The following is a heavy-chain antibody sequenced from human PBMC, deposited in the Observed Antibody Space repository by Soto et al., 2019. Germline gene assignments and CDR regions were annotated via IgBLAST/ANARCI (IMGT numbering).Heavy chain of an antibody. CDR2: IRSDSNHI. CDR1: GFIFSSFS. D-gene: IGHD3-16*01. J-gene: IGHJ4*02. Sequence: LRLSCAASGFIFSSFSMNWILQAPGKGLEWLSYIRSDSNHIGYADSVRGRFTISSDIAKNSLFLQMSSLRDDDTAVYYCARDLAYAFDYWGQGTLVTVSS. CDR3: ARDLAYAFDY. V-gene: IGHV3-48*02.